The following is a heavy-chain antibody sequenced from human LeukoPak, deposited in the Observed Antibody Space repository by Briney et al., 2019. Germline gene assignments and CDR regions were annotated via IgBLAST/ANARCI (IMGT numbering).Heavy chain of an antibody. J-gene: IGHJ5*02. V-gene: IGHV4-59*01. CDR3: ARGGGDYNGSGDWFDP. D-gene: IGHD3-10*01. CDR2: IYYTGPT. CDR1: GDSISNYY. Sequence: RASETLSLTCTVSGDSISNYYWTWIRQPPGKGLEWIGYIYYTGPTNYNPSLESRVTISVDTSRGHFSLRLTSVTAADTAIYYCARGGGDYNGSGDWFDPWGQGTLVTVSS.